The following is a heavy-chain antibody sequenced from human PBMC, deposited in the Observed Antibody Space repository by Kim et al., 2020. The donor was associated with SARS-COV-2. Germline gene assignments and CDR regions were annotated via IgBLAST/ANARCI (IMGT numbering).Heavy chain of an antibody. Sequence: GGSLRLSCAASRFTFSDYYMSWIRQAPGEGLEWISYVSGSSDAINYADSVPRRSTISSDNAKNSLYLQMNILRAKATAYYYGMGTYDSYYQYSFDH. D-gene: IGHD1-26*01. CDR3: MGTYDSYYQYSFDH. J-gene: IGHJ4*01. V-gene: IGHV3-11*01. CDR2: VSGSSDAI. CDR1: RFTFSDYY.